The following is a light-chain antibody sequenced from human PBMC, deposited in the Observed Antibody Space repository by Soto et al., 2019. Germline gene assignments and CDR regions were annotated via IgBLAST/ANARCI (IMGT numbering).Light chain of an antibody. Sequence: EIVLTQSPGTLSLSPGERATLTCRASQSVSSDYLAWYQQKPGQAPRRLIYGASSRATGIPDRFSGSGSGADFTLTISRLEPEDFAVYYCQHYGNSLFTFGPGTKVDI. V-gene: IGKV3-20*01. J-gene: IGKJ3*01. CDR1: QSVSSDY. CDR3: QHYGNSLFT. CDR2: GAS.